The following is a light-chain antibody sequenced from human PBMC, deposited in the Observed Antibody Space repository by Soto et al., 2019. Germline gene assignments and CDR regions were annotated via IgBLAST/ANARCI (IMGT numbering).Light chain of an antibody. Sequence: VVLTQSPATLSLSPGERATLSCRTSLSVSVYLDWYQQKPGQAPRLLISDASNRATCIPARFSGSGSGTDFTLTISSLGPEDFAVYYCHQRQYWPPITFGQGTRLAIK. V-gene: IGKV3-11*01. J-gene: IGKJ5*01. CDR1: LSVSVY. CDR2: DAS. CDR3: HQRQYWPPIT.